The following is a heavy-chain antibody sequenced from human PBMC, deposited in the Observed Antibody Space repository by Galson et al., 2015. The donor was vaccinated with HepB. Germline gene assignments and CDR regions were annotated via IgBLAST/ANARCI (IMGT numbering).Heavy chain of an antibody. V-gene: IGHV1-46*01. D-gene: IGHD4-11*01. CDR3: ARDLQNAFDI. CDR1: GYIFTTYY. CDR2: IIPTGGST. Sequence: SVKVSCKASGYIFTTYYIHWVRQAPGQGLEWMGIIIPTGGSTTYAQKFQGRITMTRDTSTSTVYMGLSSLRSEDTAVYYCARDLQNAFDIWGQGTMVTVSS. J-gene: IGHJ3*02.